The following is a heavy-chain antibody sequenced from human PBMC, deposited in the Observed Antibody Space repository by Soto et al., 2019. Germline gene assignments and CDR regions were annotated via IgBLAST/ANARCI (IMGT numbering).Heavy chain of an antibody. CDR2: IIPIFGTA. J-gene: IGHJ4*02. CDR1: GYTFTRYT. Sequence: SVKVSCKASGYTFTRYTMNWVRQAPGQGLEWMGGIIPIFGTANYAQKFQGRVTITADESTSTAYMELSSLRSEDTAVYYCAREGGDFDYWGQGTLVTVSS. CDR3: AREGGDFDY. D-gene: IGHD2-15*01. V-gene: IGHV1-69*13.